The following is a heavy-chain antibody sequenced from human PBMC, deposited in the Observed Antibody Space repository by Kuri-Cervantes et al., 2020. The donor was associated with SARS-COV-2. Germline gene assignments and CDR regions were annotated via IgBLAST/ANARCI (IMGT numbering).Heavy chain of an antibody. V-gene: IGHV1-69*13. J-gene: IGHJ6*02. Sequence: SVKVSCKASGYTFTSYGISWVRQASGQGLEWMGGIIPIFGTANYAQKFQGRVTITADESTSTAYMELSSLRSEDTAVYYCARKGGEVGATLYGMDVWGQGTTVTVS. D-gene: IGHD1-26*01. CDR3: ARKGGEVGATLYGMDV. CDR1: GYTFTSYG. CDR2: IIPIFGTA.